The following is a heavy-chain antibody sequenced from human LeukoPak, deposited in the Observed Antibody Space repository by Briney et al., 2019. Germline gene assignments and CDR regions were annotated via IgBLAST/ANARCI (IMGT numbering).Heavy chain of an antibody. CDR2: IYHSGST. Sequence: PSETLSLTCAVSGGSISSGGYSWSWIRQPPGKGLEWIGYIYHSGSTYYNPSLKSRVTISVDRSKNQISLKLSSVTAADTAVYYCARRGTQYYWYFDLWGRGTLVTVSS. CDR1: GGSISSGGYS. D-gene: IGHD2-15*01. CDR3: ARRGTQYYWYFDL. V-gene: IGHV4-30-2*01. J-gene: IGHJ2*01.